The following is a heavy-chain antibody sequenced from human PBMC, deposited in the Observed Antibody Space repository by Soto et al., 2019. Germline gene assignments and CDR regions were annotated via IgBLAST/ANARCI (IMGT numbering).Heavy chain of an antibody. CDR3: ARDTSYSYFDY. CDR2: IWYDGSNK. Sequence: QVQLVESGGGVVQPGRSLRLSCAASGFTFSSYGMHWVRQAPGKGLEWVAVIWYDGSNKYYADSVKGRFTISRDNSKYTLYLQMNSLRAEDTAVYYCARDTSYSYFDYWGQGTLVTVSS. J-gene: IGHJ4*02. D-gene: IGHD5-18*01. CDR1: GFTFSSYG. V-gene: IGHV3-33*01.